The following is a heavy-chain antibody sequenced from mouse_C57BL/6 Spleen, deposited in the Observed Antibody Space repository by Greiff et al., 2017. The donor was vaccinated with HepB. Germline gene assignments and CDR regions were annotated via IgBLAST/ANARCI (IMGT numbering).Heavy chain of an antibody. CDR3: AREVLLRPGYFDV. V-gene: IGHV1-9*01. D-gene: IGHD1-1*01. J-gene: IGHJ1*03. CDR2: ILPGSGRT. Sequence: QVQLKESGAELMKPGASVKLSCKATGYTFTGYWIEWVKQRPGHGLEWIGEILPGSGRTNYNEKFKGKATVTADTSSNTAYMQLSSLTTEDSAIYYCAREVLLRPGYFDVWGTGTTVTVSS. CDR1: GYTFTGYW.